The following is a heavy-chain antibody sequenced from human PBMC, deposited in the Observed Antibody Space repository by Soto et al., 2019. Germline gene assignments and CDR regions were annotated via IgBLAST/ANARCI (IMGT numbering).Heavy chain of an antibody. D-gene: IGHD4-17*01. Sequence: PSEPWSLTCAVSGGSISSSNCWSWVRQPPGKWLEWIGEINHSGSTNYNPSLKSRVTISIDKSKNHFSVNPSSVPTAYTAEYYCARAAYANWYDPWGQGILVPVS. CDR2: INHSGST. V-gene: IGHV4-4*02. CDR3: ARAAYANWYDP. CDR1: GGSISSSNC. J-gene: IGHJ5*02.